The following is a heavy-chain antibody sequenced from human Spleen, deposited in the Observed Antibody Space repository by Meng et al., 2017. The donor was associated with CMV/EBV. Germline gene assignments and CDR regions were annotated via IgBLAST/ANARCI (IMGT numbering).Heavy chain of an antibody. CDR3: ARDFRWYQLRANGMDV. Sequence: GGSLRLSCAASGFTFSSYWMSWVRQPPGKGLEWVANIKQDGTEKYYGDSVQGRFTISRDNGENSLYLQMNSLRAEDTAVYYCARDFRWYQLRANGMDVWGQGTTVTVSS. J-gene: IGHJ6*02. CDR1: GFTFSSYW. CDR2: IKQDGTEK. D-gene: IGHD2-2*01. V-gene: IGHV3-7*01.